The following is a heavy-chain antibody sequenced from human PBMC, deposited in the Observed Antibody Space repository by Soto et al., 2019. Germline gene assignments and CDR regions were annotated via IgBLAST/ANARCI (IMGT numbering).Heavy chain of an antibody. CDR3: ARDSTHRPVDH. V-gene: IGHV3-48*01. Sequence: EVQLVESGGGLVQPGGSLRLSCVASGFTFRGYSMNWVRQAPGKGLEWVSYISGSSSTMYYADSVKGRFTISRDNAKNSLYLQMNNMRAEDTAVYYCARDSTHRPVDHWGQGTLVTVSS. J-gene: IGHJ4*02. CDR2: ISGSSSTM. CDR1: GFTFRGYS.